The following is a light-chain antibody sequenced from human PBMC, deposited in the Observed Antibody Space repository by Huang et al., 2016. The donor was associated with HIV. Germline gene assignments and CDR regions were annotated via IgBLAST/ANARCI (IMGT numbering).Light chain of an antibody. V-gene: IGKV3-20*01. Sequence: EIVLTQSPGTLSLSPGERATLSCRASQSVSSNYLAWYQQKPGQAPRLLIYGASTRATGIPDRFSGSGSGTDFTLTISRLEPEDCAVYYCQHHDTEPWT. CDR3: QHHDTEPWT. J-gene: IGKJ1*01. CDR2: GAS. CDR1: QSVSSNY.